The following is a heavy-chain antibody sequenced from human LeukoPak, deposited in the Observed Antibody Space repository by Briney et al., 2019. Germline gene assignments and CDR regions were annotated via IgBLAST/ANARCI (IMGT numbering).Heavy chain of an antibody. Sequence: PGGSLRLSCAASGFSFSNSYMTWVRQAPGKGLEWVGRIKTKTEGETIHYAAPVKGRFTISRDDSKDTLYLQMNSLRAEDTAVYYCAKDVASSGWYLVSDYWGQGTLVTVSS. J-gene: IGHJ4*02. CDR3: AKDVASSGWYLVSDY. D-gene: IGHD6-19*01. CDR1: GFSFSNSY. CDR2: IKTKTEGETI. V-gene: IGHV3-15*01.